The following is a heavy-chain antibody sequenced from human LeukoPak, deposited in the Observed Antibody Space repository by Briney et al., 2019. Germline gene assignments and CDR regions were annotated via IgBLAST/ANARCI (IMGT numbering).Heavy chain of an antibody. Sequence: ASVKVSCKASGGTFSSYAISWVRQAPGQGLEWMGRIIPILGIANYAQKFQGRVTITADKSTSTAYMELSSLRSEDTAVYYCARDCGGRGGSYYYYGMDVWGQGTTVTVSS. CDR2: IIPILGIA. V-gene: IGHV1-69*04. D-gene: IGHD2-21*01. CDR3: ARDCGGRGGSYYYYGMDV. CDR1: GGTFSSYA. J-gene: IGHJ6*02.